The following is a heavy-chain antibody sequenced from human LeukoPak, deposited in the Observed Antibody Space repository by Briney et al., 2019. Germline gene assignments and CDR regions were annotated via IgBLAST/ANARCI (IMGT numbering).Heavy chain of an antibody. J-gene: IGHJ3*02. CDR3: ARANYDFDAFDI. D-gene: IGHD3-22*01. CDR2: ISSSSSYI. Sequence: GGSLRLSCAASGFTFSSYSMNWVRQAPGKGLVWVSSISSSSSYIYYADSVKGRFTISRDNAKNSLYLQMNSLRAEDTAVYYCARANYDFDAFDIWGQGTMVTVSS. CDR1: GFTFSSYS. V-gene: IGHV3-21*01.